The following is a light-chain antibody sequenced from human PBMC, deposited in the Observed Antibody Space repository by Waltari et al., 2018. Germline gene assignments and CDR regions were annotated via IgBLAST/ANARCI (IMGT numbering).Light chain of an antibody. CDR3: QHYDAYSAT. V-gene: IGKV1-5*03. CDR1: QTIDRW. Sequence: DIQLTQSPSTLSASVGDSVTITCQASQTIDRWLAWYQQKPGKVPKLLIYKTSILESGVPSRFSGGGSGTEFTLTIASLQPDDFATYYCQHYDAYSATFGRGTKLEIK. J-gene: IGKJ4*02. CDR2: KTS.